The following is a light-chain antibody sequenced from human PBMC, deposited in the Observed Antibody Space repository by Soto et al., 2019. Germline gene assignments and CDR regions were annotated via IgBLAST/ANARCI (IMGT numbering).Light chain of an antibody. Sequence: EIVLTQSPATLSLSPGERATLSCRASQSVSTYLAWFQQKPGQAPRLLIYEASNRATGFPARFSGSGSGTDFTLTISSLEPEDFVVYYCQQRSSWPPTFGQGTKVEIK. CDR3: QQRSSWPPT. J-gene: IGKJ1*01. CDR2: EAS. CDR1: QSVSTY. V-gene: IGKV3-11*01.